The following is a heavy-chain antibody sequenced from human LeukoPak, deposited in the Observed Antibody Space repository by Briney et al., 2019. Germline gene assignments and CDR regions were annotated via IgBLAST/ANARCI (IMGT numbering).Heavy chain of an antibody. J-gene: IGHJ4*01. CDR2: ISGSGGST. D-gene: IGHD3-3*01. Sequence: HPGGSLRLSCAASGFTFSSYAMSWVRQAPGKGLEWVSAISGSGGSTYYADSVKGRFTISRDNSKNTLYLQMNSLRAEDTAVYYCAKDSPTNYDFWSGRPYYFDYWGQEPWSPSPQ. CDR3: AKDSPTNYDFWSGRPYYFDY. V-gene: IGHV3-23*01. CDR1: GFTFSSYA.